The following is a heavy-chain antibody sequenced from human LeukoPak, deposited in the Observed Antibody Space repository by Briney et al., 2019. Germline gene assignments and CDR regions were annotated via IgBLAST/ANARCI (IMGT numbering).Heavy chain of an antibody. J-gene: IGHJ4*02. CDR3: ARGEKINYYDSSGYYYEHY. CDR1: GYTFTSYA. Sequence: GASVKVSCKASGYTFTSYAMNWVRQAPGQGLEWMGWINTNTGNPTYAQGFTGRFVFSLDTSVSTAYLQISSLKAEDTAVYYCARGEKINYYDSSGYYYEHYWGQGTLVTVSS. CDR2: INTNTGNP. D-gene: IGHD3-22*01. V-gene: IGHV7-4-1*02.